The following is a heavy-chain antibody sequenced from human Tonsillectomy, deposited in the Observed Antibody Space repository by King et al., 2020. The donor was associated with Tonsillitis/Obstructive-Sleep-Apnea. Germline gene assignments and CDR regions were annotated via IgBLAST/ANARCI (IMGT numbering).Heavy chain of an antibody. CDR2: ISYDGSDK. J-gene: IGHJ4*02. Sequence: VQLVESGGGVVQPGRSLRLSCAASGFTFSSYAAHWVRQAPGKGLEWVALISYDGSDKYYADSVQGRFTISRDNAKSTLYLQMNSLRPEDTAVYYCAGGVTYHXFXNHYFDPWGQGTLVTVSS. CDR3: AGGVTYHXFXNHYFDP. D-gene: IGHD2-21*01. CDR1: GFTFSSYA. V-gene: IGHV3-30*17.